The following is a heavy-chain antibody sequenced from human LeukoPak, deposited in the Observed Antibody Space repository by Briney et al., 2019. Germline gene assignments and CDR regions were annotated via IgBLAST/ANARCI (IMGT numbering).Heavy chain of an antibody. CDR3: ASALYGEFSYDAFDI. J-gene: IGHJ3*02. Sequence: ASVKVSCKASGCTFTSYGISWVRQAPGQGLEWMGWISAYNGNTNYAQKLQGRVTMTTDTSTSTAYMELRSLRSDDTAVYYCASALYGEFSYDAFDIWGQGTMVTVSS. D-gene: IGHD3-16*02. V-gene: IGHV1-18*01. CDR2: ISAYNGNT. CDR1: GCTFTSYG.